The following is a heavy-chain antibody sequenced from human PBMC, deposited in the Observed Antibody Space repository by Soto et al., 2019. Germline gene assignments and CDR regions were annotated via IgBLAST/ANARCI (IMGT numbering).Heavy chain of an antibody. CDR2: VNPSGGST. CDR3: ATTVVVTAAWFDP. CDR1: GYIFTAYS. D-gene: IGHD2-21*02. J-gene: IGHJ5*02. Sequence: ASVKVSCKASGYIFTAYSMHWVRQAPGQGLEWMGVVNPSGGSTNYAQKFQGRVTMTEDTSTDTAYMELSSLRSEDTAVYYCATTVVVTAAWFDPWGQGTLVTVSS. V-gene: IGHV1-46*01.